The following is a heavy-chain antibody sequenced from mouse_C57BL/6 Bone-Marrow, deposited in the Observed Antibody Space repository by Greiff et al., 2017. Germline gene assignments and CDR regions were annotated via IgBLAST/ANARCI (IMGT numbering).Heavy chain of an antibody. CDR3: ARGGGHRFAY. Sequence: VQLQQPGAELVMPGASVKLSCKASGYTFTSYWMHWVKQRPGQGLEWIGEIDPSDSYTNYNQKFKGKSTLTVDKSSSTAYMQLSSLTSEDSAVYYSARGGGHRFAYWGQGTLVTVSA. J-gene: IGHJ3*01. CDR2: IDPSDSYT. CDR1: GYTFTSYW. V-gene: IGHV1-69*01.